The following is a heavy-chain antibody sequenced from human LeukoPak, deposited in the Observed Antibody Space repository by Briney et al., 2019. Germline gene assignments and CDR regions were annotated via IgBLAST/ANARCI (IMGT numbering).Heavy chain of an antibody. CDR2: ISGSGGST. Sequence: GGSLRLSCAASGFTFSTYSMNWVRQAPGEGLEWVSAISGSGGSTYYADSVKGRFTISRDNSKNTLYLQMNSLRAEDTAVYYCAKGPTTVTLNYYYYYYGMDVWGQGTTVTVSS. V-gene: IGHV3-23*01. J-gene: IGHJ6*02. CDR1: GFTFSTYS. CDR3: AKGPTTVTLNYYYYYYGMDV. D-gene: IGHD4-17*01.